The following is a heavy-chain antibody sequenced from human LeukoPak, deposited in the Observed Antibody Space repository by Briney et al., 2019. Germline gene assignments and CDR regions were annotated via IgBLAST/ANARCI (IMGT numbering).Heavy chain of an antibody. CDR2: IKEEGSEK. CDR1: GFTFSHYW. Sequence: GGSLRLTCAASGFTFSHYWMSWVRQAPGKGLEWVANIKEEGSEKYYVDSVKGRFTISRDNAKNSLFLQMNSLSVEDTAVYYCVKGGSRGTYFFDYWGQGTLVTVSS. J-gene: IGHJ4*02. CDR3: VKGGSRGTYFFDY. V-gene: IGHV3-7*01. D-gene: IGHD3-10*01.